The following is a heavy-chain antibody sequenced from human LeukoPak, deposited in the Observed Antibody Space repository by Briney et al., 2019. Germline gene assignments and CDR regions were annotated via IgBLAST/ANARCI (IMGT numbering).Heavy chain of an antibody. CDR2: IRYDESEK. Sequence: GGSLRLSCTASGFTFSRYGMHWVRQAPGKGLEWLAFIRYDESEKHYADSVKGRFTISRDTSKSTLYLQMSSLRVEDTALYYCARVRIELADDAADLWGQGTMVTVSS. V-gene: IGHV3-30*02. CDR1: GFTFSRYG. J-gene: IGHJ3*01. D-gene: IGHD3-3*02. CDR3: ARVRIELADDAADL.